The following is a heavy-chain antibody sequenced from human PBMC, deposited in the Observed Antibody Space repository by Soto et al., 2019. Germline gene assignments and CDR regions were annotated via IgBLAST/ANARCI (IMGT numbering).Heavy chain of an antibody. CDR1: GGSISSYY. Sequence: SETLSLTCTVSGGSISSYYWSWIRQPPGKGLEWIGYIYYSGSTNYNPSLKSRVTISVDTSKNQFSLKLSSVTAADTAVYYCARGLDSSSWYGYWGQGTLVTVSS. CDR3: ARGLDSSSWYGY. CDR2: IYYSGST. V-gene: IGHV4-59*01. J-gene: IGHJ4*02. D-gene: IGHD6-13*01.